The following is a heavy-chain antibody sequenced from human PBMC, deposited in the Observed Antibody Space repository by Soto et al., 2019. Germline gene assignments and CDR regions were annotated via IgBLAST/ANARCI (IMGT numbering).Heavy chain of an antibody. V-gene: IGHV3-66*01. D-gene: IGHD6-19*01. CDR2: IYSDGST. Sequence: GGSLRLSCAVSGFTVSNNFMTWVRQAPGKGLDWVSLIYSDGSTFYADSVKGRFTISRDNSNNSLYLQMSSLRAEDTAVYYCAKMGVPRVEVAGIDFWGQGTLVTVSS. CDR3: AKMGVPRVEVAGIDF. CDR1: GFTVSNNF. J-gene: IGHJ4*02.